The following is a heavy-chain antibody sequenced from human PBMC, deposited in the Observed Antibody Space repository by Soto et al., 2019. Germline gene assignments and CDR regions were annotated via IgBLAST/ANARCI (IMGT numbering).Heavy chain of an antibody. J-gene: IGHJ4*02. D-gene: IGHD6-6*01. CDR3: ARRYDSSFDF. Sequence: QITSKESGPTLLKPTQNLTLTCTFSGFSLRSLVMAVGLIRQPPGRALEWVALIFCDDEERYSPSLQSRLTITKDTSKSHVVLTITTMDPVDTAQYYCARRYDSSFDFWGQGIPVTVSS. CDR1: GFSLRSLVMA. CDR2: IFCDDEE. V-gene: IGHV2-5*02.